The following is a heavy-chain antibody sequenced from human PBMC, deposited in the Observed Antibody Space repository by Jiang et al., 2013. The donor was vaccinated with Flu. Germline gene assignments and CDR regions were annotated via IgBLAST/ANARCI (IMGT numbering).Heavy chain of an antibody. CDR2: VSGSGDNT. D-gene: IGHD6-19*01. J-gene: IGHJ4*02. Sequence: VQPGGSLRLSCAASGFTFSSYVMTWVRQPPGKGLEWVSGVSGSGDNTYYTDSVKGRFTISRDNSKNTLDLQMNSLRAEDTAVYYCAKVRVTGTYVVDYWGQGTLVTVSS. CDR3: AKVRVTGTYVVDY. CDR1: GFTFSSYV. V-gene: IGHV3-23*01.